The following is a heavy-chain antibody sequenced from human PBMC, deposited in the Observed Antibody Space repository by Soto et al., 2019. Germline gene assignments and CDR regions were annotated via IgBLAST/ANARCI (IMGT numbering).Heavy chain of an antibody. V-gene: IGHV3-13*01. CDR2: IGTAGDT. CDR1: GFTFSSYD. Sequence: EVQLVESGGGLVQPGGCLRLSCAASGFTFSSYDMHWVRQATGKGLEWVSAIGTAGDTYYPGSVKGRFTISRENAKNSLYLQMNSLRAGDTAVYYCARGGYCSSTSCYGFNYMDVWGKGTTVTVSS. CDR3: ARGGYCSSTSCYGFNYMDV. D-gene: IGHD2-2*01. J-gene: IGHJ6*03.